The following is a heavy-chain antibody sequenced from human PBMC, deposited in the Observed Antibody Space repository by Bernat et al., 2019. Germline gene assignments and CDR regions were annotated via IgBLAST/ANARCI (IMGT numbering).Heavy chain of an antibody. CDR2: IGGGGGDI. D-gene: IGHD3-22*01. CDR1: GFTFSFYA. V-gene: IGHV3-23*01. CDR3: AKDMRGYYRPSDY. Sequence: EVQLSESGGGLVQPGGSLRLSCEVSGFTFSFYAMNWVRQAPGKGLEWVSSIGGGGGDIYYPDSVGGRFTISRDNSKNTLYLQMNSLRAEDTAIYCCAKDMRGYYRPSDYWGQGTLVTVSA. J-gene: IGHJ4*02.